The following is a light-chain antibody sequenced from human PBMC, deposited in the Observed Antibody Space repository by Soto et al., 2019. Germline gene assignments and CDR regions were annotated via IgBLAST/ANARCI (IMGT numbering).Light chain of an antibody. J-gene: IGLJ1*01. CDR1: SSNIGNNY. Sequence: QSVLTQPPSVSAAPGQTVTISCSGSSSNIGNNYVSWYQQLPGTAPKLLIYENNKRPSGIPDRFSGSKSGTSATLGITGLQTGDEADYYCGTWDSSLSAGVFGTGTQLTVL. CDR3: GTWDSSLSAGV. V-gene: IGLV1-51*02. CDR2: ENN.